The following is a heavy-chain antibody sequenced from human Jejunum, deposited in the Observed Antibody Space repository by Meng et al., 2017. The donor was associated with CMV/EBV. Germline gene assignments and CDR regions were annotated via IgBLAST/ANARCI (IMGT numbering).Heavy chain of an antibody. V-gene: IGHV3-74*03. CDR1: GFTFRTYW. J-gene: IGHJ4*02. Sequence: EVRLVESGGGLVQPGGSLRLSCAASGFTFRTYWMHWVRQAPGKGLVWVSRINSAGSITTYADSVKGRFTISRDNAKDTLYLQMNGLRADDTAIYFCARGMGDYWGQGSLVTVSS. D-gene: IGHD3-16*01. CDR3: ARGMGDY. CDR2: INSAGSIT.